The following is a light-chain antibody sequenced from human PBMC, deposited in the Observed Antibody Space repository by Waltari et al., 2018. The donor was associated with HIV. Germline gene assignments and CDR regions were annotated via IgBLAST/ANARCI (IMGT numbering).Light chain of an antibody. CDR3: ATWDDTLDGPV. J-gene: IGLJ3*02. CDR1: PSNLGSNS. Sequence: QSVLTQSPSASGTPGQRVTISCSAGPSNLGSNSVSWYQQVPGTAPQLFMFSNSLRPSGVPDRFSGSKSGTTASLAISGLQSEDEADYYCATWDDTLDGPVFGGGTRLTVL. V-gene: IGLV1-44*01. CDR2: SNS.